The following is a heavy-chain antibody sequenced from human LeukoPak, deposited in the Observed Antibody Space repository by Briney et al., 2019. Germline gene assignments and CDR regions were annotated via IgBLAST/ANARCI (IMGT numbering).Heavy chain of an antibody. J-gene: IGHJ4*02. D-gene: IGHD1-26*01. CDR1: GFTFSSCG. V-gene: IGHV3-30*18. CDR3: AKEARWWELMYYFDY. CDR2: ISYDGSNK. Sequence: SGGSLRLSCAASGFTFSSCGMHWVRQAPGKGLEWVAVISYDGSNKYYADSMKGRFTISRDNSKNTLYLQMNSLRAEDTAMYYCAKEARWWELMYYFDYWGQGTLVTVSS.